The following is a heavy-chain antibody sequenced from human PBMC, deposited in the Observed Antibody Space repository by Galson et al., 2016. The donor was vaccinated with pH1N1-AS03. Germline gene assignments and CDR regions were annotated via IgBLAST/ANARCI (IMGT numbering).Heavy chain of an antibody. CDR3: ARAFCSGGSCYDYFYYAVDV. D-gene: IGHD2-15*01. V-gene: IGHV1-18*01. J-gene: IGHJ6*02. CDR2: ISPYNGRT. Sequence: SVKVSCKASGHTFTSYGIGWVRQAPGQGLEWMGWISPYNGRTEYAQKLQGRVTMTTDTSTSTAYMELRSLISDDTAMYYCARAFCSGGSCYDYFYYAVDVWGQGTTVTVSS. CDR1: GHTFTSYG.